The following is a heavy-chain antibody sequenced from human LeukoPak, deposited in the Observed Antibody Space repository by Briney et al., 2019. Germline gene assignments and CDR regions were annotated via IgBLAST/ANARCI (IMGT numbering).Heavy chain of an antibody. CDR2: INHSGST. Sequence: SQTLSLTCTVSGGSISSGGYYWSWIRQPPGKGLEWIGEINHSGSTNYNPSLKSRVTISVDTSKNQFSLKLSSVTAADTAVYYCARGAQQWLVPFYYFDYWGQGTLVTVSS. CDR1: GGSISSGGYY. J-gene: IGHJ4*02. CDR3: ARGAQQWLVPFYYFDY. V-gene: IGHV4-30-2*01. D-gene: IGHD6-19*01.